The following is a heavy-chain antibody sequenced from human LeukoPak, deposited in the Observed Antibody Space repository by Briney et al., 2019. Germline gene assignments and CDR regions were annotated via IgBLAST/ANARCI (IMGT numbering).Heavy chain of an antibody. J-gene: IGHJ4*02. V-gene: IGHV3-23*01. CDR2: ISGSGGST. CDR3: AKRLVEREYFDY. Sequence: EGSLRLSCAASGFTFSSYAMSWVRQAPRKGLDWVSAISGSGGSTYYADSVKGRFTISRDNSKNTLYLQMNSLRAEDTAVYYCAKRLVEREYFDYWGQGTLVTVSS. CDR1: GFTFSSYA. D-gene: IGHD1-26*01.